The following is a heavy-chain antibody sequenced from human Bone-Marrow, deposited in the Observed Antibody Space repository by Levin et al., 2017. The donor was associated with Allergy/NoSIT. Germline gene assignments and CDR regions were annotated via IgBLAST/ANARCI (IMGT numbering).Heavy chain of an antibody. CDR2: IKSKTDGETR. J-gene: IGHJ4*02. D-gene: IGHD3-3*01. Sequence: GESLKISCAASGFPFTSAWMSWVRQAPGKGLEWVGRIKSKTDGETRDYAAPVKGRFTISRDDSKNTLYLQMNSLKTEDTAAYYCTTVRRITIFGVVIIPSNYFDYWGQGTLVTVSA. CDR1: GFPFTSAW. CDR3: TTVRRITIFGVVIIPSNYFDY. V-gene: IGHV3-15*01.